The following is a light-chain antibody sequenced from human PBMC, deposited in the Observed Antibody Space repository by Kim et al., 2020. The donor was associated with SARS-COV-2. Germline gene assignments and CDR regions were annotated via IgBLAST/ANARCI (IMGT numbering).Light chain of an antibody. Sequence: QSALTQPASVSRSPGQSITISCTGTSSDVGGYNYVSWYQQHPGKAPKLMIYDVSKRPSGVSNRFSVSKSGNTASLTISGLQAEDEADYYCSSYTSSSTYVFGTGTKVTVL. V-gene: IGLV2-14*01. J-gene: IGLJ1*01. CDR1: SSDVGGYNY. CDR3: SSYTSSSTYV. CDR2: DVS.